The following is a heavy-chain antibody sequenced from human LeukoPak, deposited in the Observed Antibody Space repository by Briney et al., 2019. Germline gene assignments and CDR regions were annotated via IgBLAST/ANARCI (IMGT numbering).Heavy chain of an antibody. J-gene: IGHJ6*02. D-gene: IGHD2-2*01. CDR3: AKGPLGYCSSTSCLYYYYYGMDV. CDR2: ISYDGSNK. V-gene: IGHV3-30-3*01. CDR1: GFTFSSYA. Sequence: PGRSLRLSCAASGFTFSSYAMHWVRQAPGKGLEWVAVISYDGSNKYYADSVKGRFTISRDNSKNTLYLQMNSLRAEDTAVYYCAKGPLGYCSSTSCLYYYYYGMDVWGQGTTVTVSS.